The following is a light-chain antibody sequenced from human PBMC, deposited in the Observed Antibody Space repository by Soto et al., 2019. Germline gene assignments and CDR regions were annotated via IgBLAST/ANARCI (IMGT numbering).Light chain of an antibody. J-gene: IGKJ4*01. V-gene: IGKV1-27*01. CDR2: AAS. CDR3: QKYNSAPLT. Sequence: DIQLTQSPSSLSASVGDRVTITCRVSQGISSYLNWYRQTQGKVPKLXIYAASTLQSGVPSRFSGSGSGTDLTITISSLQPEDVETYDGQKYNSAPLTFGGGTKVDIK. CDR1: QGISSY.